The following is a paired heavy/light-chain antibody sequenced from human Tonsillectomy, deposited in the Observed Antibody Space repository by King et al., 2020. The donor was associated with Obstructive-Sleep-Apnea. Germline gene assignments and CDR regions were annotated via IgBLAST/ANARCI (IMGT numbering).Light chain of an antibody. V-gene: IGKV1-16*02. J-gene: IGKJ2*01. Sequence: DIQMTQSPSSLSASVGDRVTITCRASQDISNFLAWFQQKPGKAPKSLIYAASRLQSGVPSKFSGSGSGTHFTLTISSLQPEDFATYYCLQYYSYPYTFGQGTKLEI. CDR1: QDISNF. CDR2: AAS. CDR3: LQYYSYPYT.
Heavy chain of an antibody. Sequence: QLQLQESGPGLVKPSETLSLTCTVSGGSISSSSYYWGWIRQPPGKGLEWIGNIFYSGSTYYNPSLKSRVTISGDTSKNQFSLKLSSVTAADTAVYYCGRHEGEYVTFAPFDYWGQGTLVTVSS. J-gene: IGHJ4*02. CDR3: GRHEGEYVTFAPFDY. CDR2: IFYSGST. V-gene: IGHV4-39*07. CDR1: GGSISSSSYY. D-gene: IGHD6-6*01.